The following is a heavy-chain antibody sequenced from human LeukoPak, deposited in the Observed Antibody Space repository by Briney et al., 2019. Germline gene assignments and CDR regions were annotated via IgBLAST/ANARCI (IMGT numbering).Heavy chain of an antibody. CDR1: GDSITSSSYY. D-gene: IGHD3-22*01. J-gene: IGHJ4*02. Sequence: SETLSLTCTVSGDSITSSSYYWGWIRQPPGKGLEWIGSIYYTGSTYYNPSLKSRVTISVDTSKNQFSLKLSSVTAADTAVYHCARDRPSYYDRSGYSTFDSWSQRTLVTVSS. CDR2: IYYTGST. CDR3: ARDRPSYYDRSGYSTFDS. V-gene: IGHV4-39*07.